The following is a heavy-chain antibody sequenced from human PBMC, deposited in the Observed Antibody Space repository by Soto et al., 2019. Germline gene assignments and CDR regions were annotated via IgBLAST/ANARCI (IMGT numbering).Heavy chain of an antibody. Sequence: QVQLQESGPGLVKPSETLSLTCTVSGGPISSYYWSWIRQPPGKGLEWIGYIYYTGSTHYTPSLKRRVTISVETSKNQFSLYLRSVTAADTAVYYCARAFGSTMPSFIWGQRTLVTVSS. J-gene: IGHJ4*02. V-gene: IGHV4-59*01. CDR3: ARAFGSTMPSFI. CDR1: GGPISSYY. D-gene: IGHD2-2*01. CDR2: IYYTGST.